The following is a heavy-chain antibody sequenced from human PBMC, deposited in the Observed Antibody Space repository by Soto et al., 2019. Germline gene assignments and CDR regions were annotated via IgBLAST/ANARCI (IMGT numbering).Heavy chain of an antibody. J-gene: IGHJ4*02. CDR2: ISYDGSNK. CDR3: ARGEYDSSGSLWGFDY. V-gene: IGHV3-30-3*01. Sequence: GGSLRLSCAASGFTFSSYAMHWVRQAPGKGLEWVAVISYDGSNKYYADSVKGRFTISRDNSKNTLYLQMNSLRAEDTAVYYCARGEYDSSGSLWGFDYWGQGTLVTVSS. D-gene: IGHD3-22*01. CDR1: GFTFSSYA.